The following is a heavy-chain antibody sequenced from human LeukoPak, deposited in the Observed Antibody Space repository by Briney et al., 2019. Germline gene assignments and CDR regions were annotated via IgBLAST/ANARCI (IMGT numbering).Heavy chain of an antibody. CDR3: ARDRAGRKAWVEFDP. CDR2: ISYDGSNK. V-gene: IGHV3-30*14. Sequence: GRSLRLSCAASGFTFSSYAMHWVRQAPGKGLEWVAVISYDGSNKYYADSVKGRFTISRDNSKNTVYLEMNSLRPEDTAVYFCARDRAGRKAWVEFDPWGQGTLVTVSS. D-gene: IGHD3-10*01. J-gene: IGHJ5*02. CDR1: GFTFSSYA.